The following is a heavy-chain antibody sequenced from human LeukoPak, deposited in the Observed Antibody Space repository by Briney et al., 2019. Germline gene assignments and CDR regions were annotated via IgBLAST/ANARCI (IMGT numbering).Heavy chain of an antibody. V-gene: IGHV3-21*06. CDR3: ARDANFYDRSGHYFDAFAI. D-gene: IGHD3-22*01. CDR1: GFTFNTYS. CDR2: ISSSSSYI. J-gene: IGHJ3*02. Sequence: PGGSLRLSCAASGFTFNTYSMNCARHAPGKGLEWVSSISSSSSYIYYADSVKGRLTISRDNAKNSLYLQMNSLRAEDTAVYFCARDANFYDRSGHYFDAFAIWGQGTTVTVS.